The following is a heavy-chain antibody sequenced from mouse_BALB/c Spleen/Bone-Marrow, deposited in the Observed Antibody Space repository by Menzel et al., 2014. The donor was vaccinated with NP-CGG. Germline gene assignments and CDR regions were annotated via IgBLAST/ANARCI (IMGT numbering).Heavy chain of an antibody. Sequence: VNVVESGPGLVAPSQSLSITCTVSGFSLTSYGVHWVRQPPGKGLEWLGVIWAGGSTNYNSALMSRLSISKDNSKSQVFLKMNSLQTDDTAMYYCARDYYGSSYFDYWGQGTTLTVFS. CDR3: ARDYYGSSYFDY. J-gene: IGHJ2*01. CDR2: IWAGGST. CDR1: GFSLTSYG. V-gene: IGHV2-9*02. D-gene: IGHD1-1*01.